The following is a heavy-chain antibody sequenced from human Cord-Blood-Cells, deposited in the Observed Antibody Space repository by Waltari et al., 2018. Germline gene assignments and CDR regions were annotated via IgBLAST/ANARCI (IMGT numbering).Heavy chain of an antibody. CDR2: INHSGST. J-gene: IGHJ4*02. Sequence: QVQLQQWGAGRLKPPETLSLTSAVYGGSFSGYYWTWIRQPPGKGLEWIGEINHSGSTNYNPSLKSRVTISVDTSKNQFSLKLSSVTAADTAVYYCARVFAMSYDSSGYYFDYWGQGTLVTVSS. CDR3: ARVFAMSYDSSGYYFDY. D-gene: IGHD3-22*01. CDR1: GGSFSGYY. V-gene: IGHV4-34*01.